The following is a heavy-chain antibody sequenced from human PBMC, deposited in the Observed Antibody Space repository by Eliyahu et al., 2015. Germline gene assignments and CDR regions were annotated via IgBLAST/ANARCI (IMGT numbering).Heavy chain of an antibody. CDR1: GFTFXGSA. Sequence: EVQLVESGGGLVQPGGSLKLSCAASGFTFXGSAMHWVRQASGKGLEGVGHIRSKANSYATAYGASVKGRFNISRDDSKNTASLQMNSLKTEDTAVYYCTTQRNDYYSGGYLSYDAFDMWGQGTMVTVSS. CDR3: TTQRNDYYSGGYLSYDAFDM. J-gene: IGHJ3*02. D-gene: IGHD3-22*01. CDR2: IRSKANSYAT. V-gene: IGHV3-73*01.